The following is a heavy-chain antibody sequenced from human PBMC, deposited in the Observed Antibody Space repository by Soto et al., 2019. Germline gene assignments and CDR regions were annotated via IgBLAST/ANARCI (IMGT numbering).Heavy chain of an antibody. CDR2: IYWDDDK. CDR1: GFSLSSTRVA. D-gene: IGHD6-19*01. V-gene: IGHV2-5*02. CDR3: AHSVVAGLGYYFDY. J-gene: IGHJ4*02. Sequence: QITLKESGPTLVKPTQTLTLTCTFSGFSLSSTRVAVGWIRQPPGKALEWLALIYWDDDKRYSPFLKSRLTITKDTCKNQVVLTMTNIDPVDTATYYCAHSVVAGLGYYFDYWGQGTRVTVSS.